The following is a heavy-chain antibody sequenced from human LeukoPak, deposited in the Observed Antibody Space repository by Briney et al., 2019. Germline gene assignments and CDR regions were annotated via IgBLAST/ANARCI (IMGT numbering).Heavy chain of an antibody. D-gene: IGHD2/OR15-2a*01. V-gene: IGHV4-4*09. Sequence: PSETLFLTCTVSGGSISTYYWSWIRQPPGKGPEWIGYIYTSGSTNYDPSLKSRVTMSVDTSKNQFYLMLSSVTAADTAVYFCARSNIAGYYYYMDVWGTGTPVTVSS. J-gene: IGHJ6*03. CDR3: ARSNIAGYYYYMDV. CDR1: GGSISTYY. CDR2: IYTSGST.